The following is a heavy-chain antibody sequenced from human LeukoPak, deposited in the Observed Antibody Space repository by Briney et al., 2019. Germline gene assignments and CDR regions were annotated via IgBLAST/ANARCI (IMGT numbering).Heavy chain of an antibody. CDR2: IRYDGSNK. D-gene: IGHD3-10*01. CDR1: GFTFSSYG. V-gene: IGHV3-30*02. Sequence: GGSLRLSCAASGFTFSSYGMHWVRQAPGKGLEWVAFIRYDGSNKYYADSVKGRFTISRDNSKNTLYLQMNSLRAEDTAVYYCAKAPGSGSYYNQGFFDYWGQGTLVTVSS. J-gene: IGHJ4*02. CDR3: AKAPGSGSYYNQGFFDY.